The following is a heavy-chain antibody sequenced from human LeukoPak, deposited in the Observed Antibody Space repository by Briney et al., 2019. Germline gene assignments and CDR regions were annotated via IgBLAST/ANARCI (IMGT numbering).Heavy chain of an antibody. D-gene: IGHD3-10*01. J-gene: IGHJ4*02. CDR1: GFTFSDYW. Sequence: GGSLRLSCAASGFTFSDYWMSWVRQAPGKGLEWVANIKQDGSEKYYVDSVKGRFTISRDNAKNSLHLQMNTLRAEDTAVYYCAKAGYGSGSSSFDQWGQGTLATVSS. CDR2: IKQDGSEK. CDR3: AKAGYGSGSSSFDQ. V-gene: IGHV3-7*01.